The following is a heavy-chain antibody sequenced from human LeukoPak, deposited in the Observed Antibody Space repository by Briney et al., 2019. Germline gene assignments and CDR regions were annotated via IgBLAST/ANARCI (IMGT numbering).Heavy chain of an antibody. D-gene: IGHD4-17*01. J-gene: IGHJ5*02. V-gene: IGHV1-2*06. CDR1: GYTFTGYY. CDR3: ARPSGDYGDYGGEDWFDP. Sequence: ASVKVSCKASGYTFTGYYMHWVRQAPGQGLEWMGRINPNSGGTNYAQKFQGRVTITTDESTSTAYMELSSLRSEDTAVYYCARPSGDYGDYGGEDWFDPWGQGTLVTVSS. CDR2: INPNSGGT.